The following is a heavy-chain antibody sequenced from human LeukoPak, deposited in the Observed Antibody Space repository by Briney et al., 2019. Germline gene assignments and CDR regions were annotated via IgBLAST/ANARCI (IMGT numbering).Heavy chain of an antibody. J-gene: IGHJ5*02. CDR2: INPNSGGT. CDR3: ARDTPVDDILTGLDWFDP. D-gene: IGHD3-9*01. Sequence: ASVKVSCKASGYTFTDYYIHWVRQAPGQGLEWMGWINPNSGGTNYAQKFQGRVTMTRDTSISTAYMELSRLRSDDTAVYYCARDTPVDDILTGLDWFDPWGQGTLVTVSS. V-gene: IGHV1-2*02. CDR1: GYTFTDYY.